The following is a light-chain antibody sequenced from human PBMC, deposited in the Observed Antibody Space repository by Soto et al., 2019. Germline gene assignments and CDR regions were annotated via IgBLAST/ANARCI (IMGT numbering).Light chain of an antibody. Sequence: QSVLTQPPSASGTPGQGVTISCSGSSSNIGENTVTWYQQLPGTAPKVLIYSDDQRPSGVPDRFSASKSGTSASLAISGLQSEDAADYYCAAWDDNLDGWMFGGGTKLTVL. CDR3: AAWDDNLDGWM. V-gene: IGLV1-44*01. CDR2: SDD. CDR1: SSNIGENT. J-gene: IGLJ3*02.